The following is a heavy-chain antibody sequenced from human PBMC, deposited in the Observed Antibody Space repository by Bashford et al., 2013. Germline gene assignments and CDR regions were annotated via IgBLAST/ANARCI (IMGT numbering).Heavy chain of an antibody. J-gene: IGHJ3*01. V-gene: IGHV1-2*02. D-gene: IGHD1-26*01. Sequence: VRQAPGQGLEWMGWINLTLTSGATKYAEMFQGRVTMTRDTSISTAYMELSSLRSDDTAVYFCARDGPVVGVWNAFDVWGQGTVVTVSS. CDR2: INLTLTSGAT. CDR3: ARDGPVVGVWNAFDV.